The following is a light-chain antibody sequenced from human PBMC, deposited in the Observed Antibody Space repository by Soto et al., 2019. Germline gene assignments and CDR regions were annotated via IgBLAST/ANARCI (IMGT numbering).Light chain of an antibody. Sequence: DIQMTQSPSSLSASVGDRVTLTCRASQVIANNLGWYQQKPGKAPKRLIFAASTLEGGVPSRFSGSGSATEFTLTISSLQPEDFATYYCLQLHTYPFTFGQGTKVEI. V-gene: IGKV1-17*01. CDR2: AAS. CDR1: QVIANN. CDR3: LQLHTYPFT. J-gene: IGKJ2*01.